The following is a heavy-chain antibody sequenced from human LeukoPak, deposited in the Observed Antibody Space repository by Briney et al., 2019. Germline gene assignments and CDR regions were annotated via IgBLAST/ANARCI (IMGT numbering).Heavy chain of an antibody. J-gene: IGHJ3*02. CDR2: ISGSGKSI. V-gene: IGHV3-23*01. CDR1: GFTISSSA. Sequence: PGGSLRLSCSASGFTISSSAMTWVRQVPGKGLEWVSSISGSGKSIHYADSVKGRFTISRDNSKNTLYLQMNSLRAEDTAVYYCAKEQPKYYYDSSGYYAGAFDIWGQGTMVTVSS. CDR3: AKEQPKYYYDSSGYYAGAFDI. D-gene: IGHD3-22*01.